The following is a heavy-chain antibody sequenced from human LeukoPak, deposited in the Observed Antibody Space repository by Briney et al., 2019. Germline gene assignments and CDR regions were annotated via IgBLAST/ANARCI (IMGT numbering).Heavy chain of an antibody. D-gene: IGHD1-26*01. CDR2: LSGTGGTT. CDR1: GFTFSSYA. Sequence: GGSLRLSCAGSGFTFSSYAMTWVRQAPGKGLEWVSALSGTGGTTYYADSVKGRFTISRDNSKNTLYLQMNSLRAEDTAIYYCAKDGGGSYWGQGTLVTVSS. J-gene: IGHJ4*02. V-gene: IGHV3-23*01. CDR3: AKDGGGSY.